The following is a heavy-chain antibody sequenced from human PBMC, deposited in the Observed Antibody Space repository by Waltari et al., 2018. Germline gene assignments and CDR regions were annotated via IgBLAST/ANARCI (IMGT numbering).Heavy chain of an antibody. J-gene: IGHJ6*02. CDR1: GGTFSSYA. CDR3: ARGAHGRLDV. Sequence: QVQLVQSGAELKKPASSVKVSCTASGGTFSSYAIHWVRQAPGQGLVWMGGIIPVIGKAAYPQNFQGRVTITADTTSTAYMELTSLRSDDAAVYYCARGAHGRLDVWGQGTTVLVSS. V-gene: IGHV1-69*10. CDR2: IIPVIGKA.